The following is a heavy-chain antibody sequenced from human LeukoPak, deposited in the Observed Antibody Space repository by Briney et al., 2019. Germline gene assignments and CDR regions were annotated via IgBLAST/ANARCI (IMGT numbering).Heavy chain of an antibody. J-gene: IGHJ6*02. CDR1: GFTFSSYA. D-gene: IGHD2-15*01. Sequence: GGSLRLSCAASGFTFSSYAMSWVRQAPGKGLEWVSVISGGGDNTYYADSVKGRFTISRDNSKNTLYLQMSSLRAEDTAVYFCVRGYSFGPYGMDVWGQGTTVTVSS. V-gene: IGHV3-23*01. CDR3: VRGYSFGPYGMDV. CDR2: ISGGGDNT.